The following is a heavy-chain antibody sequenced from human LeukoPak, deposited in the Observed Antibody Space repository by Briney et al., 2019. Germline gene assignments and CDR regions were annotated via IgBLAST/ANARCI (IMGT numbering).Heavy chain of an antibody. D-gene: IGHD2/OR15-2a*01. CDR1: GGSFSGYY. Sequence: SETLSLTCAVYGGSFSGYYWSGIRQPPGKGLEWIGEINHSGSTNYNPSLKSRVTISVDTSKNQFSLKLSSVTAADTAVYYCARGIIDGGDGYFDYWGQGTLVTVSS. V-gene: IGHV4-34*01. J-gene: IGHJ4*02. CDR3: ARGIIDGGDGYFDY. CDR2: INHSGST.